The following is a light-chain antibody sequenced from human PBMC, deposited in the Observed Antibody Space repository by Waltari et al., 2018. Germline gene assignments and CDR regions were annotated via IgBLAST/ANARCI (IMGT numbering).Light chain of an antibody. CDR1: QSLLHSNGYDY. CDR2: MGS. J-gene: IGKJ1*01. V-gene: IGKV2-28*01. Sequence: EIVLTQSPLSLSVTPGEPASISCRSSQSLLHSNGYDYLDWYLQKPGQSPHLLIYMGSTRASGVPDRFSGSGSGTDFTLKISRVEAEDVGVYYCMQARQTPRTFGQGTKVEIK. CDR3: MQARQTPRT.